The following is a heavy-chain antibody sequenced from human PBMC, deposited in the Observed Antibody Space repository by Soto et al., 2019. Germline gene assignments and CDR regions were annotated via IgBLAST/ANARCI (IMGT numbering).Heavy chain of an antibody. Sequence: PSETLSLTCTVSGGSISSGGYYWSWIRQHPGKGLEWIGYIYYSGSTYYNPSLKSRVTISVDTSKNQFSLKLSSVTAADTAVYYYARVHEDSTGTEPYYFDYWGQGTLVTVSP. CDR3: ARVHEDSTGTEPYYFDY. CDR2: IYYSGST. CDR1: GGSISSGGYY. D-gene: IGHD1-1*01. V-gene: IGHV4-31*03. J-gene: IGHJ4*02.